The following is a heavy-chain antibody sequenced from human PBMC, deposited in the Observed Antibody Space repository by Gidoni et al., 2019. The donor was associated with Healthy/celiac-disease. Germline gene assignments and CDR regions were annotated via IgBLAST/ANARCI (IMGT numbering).Heavy chain of an antibody. V-gene: IGHV3-30*18. CDR2: ISYDGSNK. D-gene: IGHD2-8*02. J-gene: IGHJ5*02. CDR1: GFPFSSYG. Sequence: QVQLVESGGGVVQPGRSLRLSCAASGFPFSSYGMHWVRQAPGKGLEWVAVISYDGSNKYYADSVKGRFTISRDNSKNTLYLQMNSLRAEDTAVYYCAKDGGVWELDPWGQGTLVTVSS. CDR3: AKDGGVWELDP.